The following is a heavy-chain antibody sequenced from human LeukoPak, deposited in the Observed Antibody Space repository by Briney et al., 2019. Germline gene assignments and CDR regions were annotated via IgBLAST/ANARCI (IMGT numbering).Heavy chain of an antibody. J-gene: IGHJ4*02. D-gene: IGHD3-22*01. CDR2: IIPIFGTA. Sequence: ASVKVSCKASGGTFSSYAISWVRQAPGQGLEWMGGIIPIFGTANYAQKFQGRVTITADKSTSTAYMELSSLRSEDTAVYYCARTSGNYYDSSGYYDYWGQGTLVTVSS. CDR3: ARTSGNYYDSSGYYDY. CDR1: GGTFSSYA. V-gene: IGHV1-69*06.